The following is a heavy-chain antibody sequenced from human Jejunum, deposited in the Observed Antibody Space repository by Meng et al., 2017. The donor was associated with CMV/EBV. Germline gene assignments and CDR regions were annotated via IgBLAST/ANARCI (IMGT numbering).Heavy chain of an antibody. D-gene: IGHD2-2*01. V-gene: IGHV3-74*01. CDR3: AREPYCSSTSCSRAFGP. Sequence: FTFSNYWMHWVRQTPKGLEWVSRISGDGSSTAYADSVEGRFTISRDNAENTLFLQMDSLGAEDTAVYYCAREPYCSSTSCSRAFGPWGRGTLVTVS. CDR1: FTFSNYW. CDR2: ISGDGSST. J-gene: IGHJ5*02.